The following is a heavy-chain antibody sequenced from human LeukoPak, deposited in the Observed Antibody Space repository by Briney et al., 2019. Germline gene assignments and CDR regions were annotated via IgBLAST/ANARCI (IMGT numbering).Heavy chain of an antibody. V-gene: IGHV4-39*01. D-gene: IGHD3-3*01. J-gene: IGHJ6*03. Sequence: PSETLSLTCTVSGCSMSSSSYHWGWIRQPPGKGLEWIGSIYYSGSTYYNPSLKSRVTISVDASKNQFSLKLSSVTAPDTAVYYCTSRLRFLEWSIYYMDVWGKGTTVTVSS. CDR2: IYYSGST. CDR1: GCSMSSSSYH. CDR3: TSRLRFLEWSIYYMDV.